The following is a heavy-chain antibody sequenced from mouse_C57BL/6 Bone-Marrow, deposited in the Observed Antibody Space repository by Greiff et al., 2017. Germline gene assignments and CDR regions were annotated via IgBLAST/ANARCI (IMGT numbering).Heavy chain of an antibody. J-gene: IGHJ2*01. CDR2: ISSGGDYI. CDR3: TRDDYYGSRFDY. Sequence: EVQVVESGEGLVKPGGSLKLSCAASGFTFSSYAMSWVRQTPEKRLEWVAYISSGGDYIYYADTVKGRFTISRDNARNTLYLQMSSLKSEDTAMYYCTRDDYYGSRFDYWGQGTTLTVSS. CDR1: GFTFSSYA. V-gene: IGHV5-9-1*02. D-gene: IGHD1-1*01.